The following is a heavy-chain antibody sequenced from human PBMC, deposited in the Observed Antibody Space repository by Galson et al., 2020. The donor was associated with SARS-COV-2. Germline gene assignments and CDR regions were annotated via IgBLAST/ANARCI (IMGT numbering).Heavy chain of an antibody. J-gene: IGHJ6*02. CDR1: GFTFSSYG. D-gene: IGHD3-10*01. CDR3: ARDWASGVLWFGELLNISYYYYYGMDV. Sequence: GGSLRLSCAASGFTFSSYGMHWVRQAPGKGLEWVAVIWYDGSNKYYADSVKGRFTISRDNSKNTLYLQMNSLRAEDTAVYYCARDWASGVLWFGELLNISYYYYYGMDVWGQGTTVTVSS. V-gene: IGHV3-33*01. CDR2: IWYDGSNK.